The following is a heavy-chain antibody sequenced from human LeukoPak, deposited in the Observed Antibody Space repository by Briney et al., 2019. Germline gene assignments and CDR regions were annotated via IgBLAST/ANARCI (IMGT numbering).Heavy chain of an antibody. CDR3: ARGPGIVGAGGAFNI. V-gene: IGHV7-4-1*02. Sequence: EASVKVSCKASGGTFSSYAISWVRQAPGQGLEWMGWINTNTGNPMYAQGFTGRFVFSLDTSVSTAYLQISSLKAEDTAVYYCARGPGIVGAGGAFNIWGQGTMVTVSS. J-gene: IGHJ3*02. CDR2: INTNTGNP. D-gene: IGHD1-26*01. CDR1: GGTFSSYA.